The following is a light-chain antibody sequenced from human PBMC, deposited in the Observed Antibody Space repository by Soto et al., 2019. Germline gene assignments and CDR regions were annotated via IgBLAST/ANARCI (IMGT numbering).Light chain of an antibody. CDR2: DAS. CDR3: QQRSKWTLT. J-gene: IGKJ4*01. CDR1: ESISSY. V-gene: IGKV3-11*01. Sequence: EIVLTQSPATLSLSPGERATLSCRASESISSYLAWYQQRPGQAPSLLIYDASNRATGIPARFSGSGSGTDFTLTIDNLEPEDFAVYYCQQRSKWTLTFGGGTKGEI.